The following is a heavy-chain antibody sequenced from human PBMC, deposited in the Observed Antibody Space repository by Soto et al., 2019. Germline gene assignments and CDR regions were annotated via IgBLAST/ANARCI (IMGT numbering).Heavy chain of an antibody. V-gene: IGHV1-69*12. J-gene: IGHJ2*01. D-gene: IGHD1-1*01. CDR2: IIPILGTV. CDR1: GGTFSNYP. Sequence: QVQLVQSGAEVKKPGSSVKVSCKASGGTFSNYPISWVRQAPGQGLEWMGGIIPILGTVNYAQKFQGRVTITAHESTSTAYMEMSSLRSEDTAVYYCARGNHRWVQLWYFELWGRGTLVTVSS. CDR3: ARGNHRWVQLWYFEL.